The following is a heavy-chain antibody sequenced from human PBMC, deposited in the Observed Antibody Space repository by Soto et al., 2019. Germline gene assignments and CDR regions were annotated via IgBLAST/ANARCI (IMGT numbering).Heavy chain of an antibody. Sequence: SQTLSLTCAISVDSVSSNSAAWNWIRQSPSRGLEWLGRTYYRSKWYNDYAVSVKSRITINPDTSKNQFSLQLNSVTPEDTAVYYCARAYYYDSSGQNYYYYGMDVWGQGTTVTAP. V-gene: IGHV6-1*01. CDR3: ARAYYYDSSGQNYYYYGMDV. J-gene: IGHJ6*02. CDR2: TYYRSKWYN. D-gene: IGHD3-22*01. CDR1: VDSVSSNSAA.